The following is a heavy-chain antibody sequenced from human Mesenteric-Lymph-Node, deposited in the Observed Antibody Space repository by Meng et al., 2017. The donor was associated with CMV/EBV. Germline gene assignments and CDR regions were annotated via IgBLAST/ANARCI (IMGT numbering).Heavy chain of an antibody. CDR3: ARGGEFGYVGMDV. Sequence: GGSLRLSCAASGFTFSSYEMNWVRQAPGEGLEWVSYISSNGSTIYYADSVKGRFTISRDNAKNSLYLQMNSLRAEDTAVYYCARGGEFGYVGMDVWGQGTTVTVSS. V-gene: IGHV3-48*03. J-gene: IGHJ6*02. CDR1: GFTFSSYE. D-gene: IGHD3-10*01. CDR2: ISSNGSTI.